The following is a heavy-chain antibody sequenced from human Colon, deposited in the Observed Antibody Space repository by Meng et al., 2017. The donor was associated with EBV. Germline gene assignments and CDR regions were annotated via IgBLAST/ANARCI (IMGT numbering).Heavy chain of an antibody. CDR3: ARNYYFDY. CDR2: IYYTGST. V-gene: IGHV4-30-4*01. CDR1: GGSINSGDYY. J-gene: IGHJ4*02. Sequence: QGRLQVSGPGLVKPSQTLSLTCTVSGGSINSGDYYWSWIRQPPGEGLEWIGYIYYTGSTYYNPSLKSRVTISMDTSKNQFSLRLSSVTAADTAVYYCARNYYFDYWGQGTLVTVSS.